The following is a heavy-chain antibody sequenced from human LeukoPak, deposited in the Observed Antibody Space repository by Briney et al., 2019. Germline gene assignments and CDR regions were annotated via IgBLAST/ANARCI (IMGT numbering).Heavy chain of an antibody. Sequence: SETLSLTCTVSGGSISSYYWSWIRQPPGKGLEWIGYIYYSGSTNYNPSLKSRVTISVDTSNNQFSLKLSSVTAADTAVYYCARDWSVIAVASHAFDIWGQGTMVTVSS. V-gene: IGHV4-59*12. CDR3: ARDWSVIAVASHAFDI. J-gene: IGHJ3*02. D-gene: IGHD6-19*01. CDR1: GGSISSYY. CDR2: IYYSGST.